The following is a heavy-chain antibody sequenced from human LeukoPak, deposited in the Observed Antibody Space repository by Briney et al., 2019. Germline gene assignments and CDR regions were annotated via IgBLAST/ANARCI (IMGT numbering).Heavy chain of an antibody. D-gene: IGHD6-6*01. J-gene: IGHJ4*02. CDR2: ISSSSSYI. V-gene: IGHV3-21*01. Sequence: GGSLRLSCAASGFTFSSYSMNWVRQAPGKGLEWVSSISSSSSYIYYAGSVKGRFTISRDNAKNSLYLQMNSLRAEDTAVYYCAKAAARPYFDYWGQGTLVTVSS. CDR1: GFTFSSYS. CDR3: AKAAARPYFDY.